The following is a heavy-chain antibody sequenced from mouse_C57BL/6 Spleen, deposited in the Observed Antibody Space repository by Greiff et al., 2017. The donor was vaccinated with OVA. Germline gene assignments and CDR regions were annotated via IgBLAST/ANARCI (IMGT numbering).Heavy chain of an antibody. D-gene: IGHD1-1*01. Sequence: EVMLVESEGGLVQPGSSMKLSCTASGFTFSDYYMAWVRQVPEKGLEWVANINYDGSSTYYLDSLKSRFIISRDNAKNILYLQMSSLKSEDTATYYCARDKDYGSSYEAGYFDYWGQGTTLTVSS. V-gene: IGHV5-16*01. CDR3: ARDKDYGSSYEAGYFDY. CDR2: INYDGSST. J-gene: IGHJ2*01. CDR1: GFTFSDYY.